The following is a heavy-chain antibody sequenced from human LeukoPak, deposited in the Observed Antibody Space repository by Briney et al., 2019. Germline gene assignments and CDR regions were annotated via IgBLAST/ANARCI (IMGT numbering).Heavy chain of an antibody. Sequence: KPSETLSLTCAVYGGSFSGYYWSWLRQPPGKGGEWGGEINHSGRTNYNPSLNTPSPISVHTSTNQFSLKLSSVTAADTAVYYCARGLVLLWFGEPRTDMDVWGKGTTVTVSS. CDR3: ARGLVLLWFGEPRTDMDV. V-gene: IGHV4-34*01. CDR2: INHSGRT. CDR1: GGSFSGYY. J-gene: IGHJ6*03. D-gene: IGHD3-10*01.